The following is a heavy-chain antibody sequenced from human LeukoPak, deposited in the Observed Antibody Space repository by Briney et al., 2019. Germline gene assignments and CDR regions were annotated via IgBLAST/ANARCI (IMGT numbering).Heavy chain of an antibody. D-gene: IGHD6-19*01. CDR1: GGSLYSYY. J-gene: IGHJ4*02. V-gene: IGHV4-59*01. CDR3: ARDRGSSWSH. CDR2: VYYSGST. Sequence: PSETLSLTCTVSGGSLYSYYWSWIRQPPGKGLEWIGYVYYSGSTNYNPSLKSRVTMSVDTSKNKFSLKLNSMTAADTAVYYCARDRGSSWSHWGQGTLVTVSS.